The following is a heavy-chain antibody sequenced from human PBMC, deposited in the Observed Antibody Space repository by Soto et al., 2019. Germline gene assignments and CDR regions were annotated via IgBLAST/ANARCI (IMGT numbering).Heavy chain of an antibody. Sequence: GGSLRLSCAASGFTFSSYSMNWVRQAPGKGLEWVASISATGGSTYYADSVKGRFTISRDNSKNTLYLQMNGLRVEDTAVYYCAKDRLAGNFDYWGQGTQVTVSS. CDR2: ISATGGST. CDR3: AKDRLAGNFDY. V-gene: IGHV3-23*01. CDR1: GFTFSSYS. J-gene: IGHJ4*02.